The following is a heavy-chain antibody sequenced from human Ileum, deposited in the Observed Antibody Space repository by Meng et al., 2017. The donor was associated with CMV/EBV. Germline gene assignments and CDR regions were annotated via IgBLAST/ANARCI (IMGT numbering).Heavy chain of an antibody. J-gene: IGHJ4*02. CDR3: ARVTQYNHDSSGSMEI. V-gene: IGHV4-39*07. CDR1: GGSISSSSYY. D-gene: IGHD3-22*01. CDR2: IYYSGTA. Sequence: SETLSLTCTVSGGSISSSSYYWGWIRQPPGKGLEWIGSIYYSGTAYYNPSLTSRVTISVDTSKNQFSLKLTSVTAADTAVYYCARVTQYNHDSSGSMEIWGLGALVTVSS.